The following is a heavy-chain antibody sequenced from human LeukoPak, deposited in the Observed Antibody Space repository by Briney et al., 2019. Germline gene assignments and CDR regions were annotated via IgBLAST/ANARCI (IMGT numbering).Heavy chain of an antibody. CDR3: AGVFGYHAMDV. CDR2: MSYSGST. V-gene: IGHV4-59*01. Sequence: PSETLSLTCTVSGGTMSRYYWSWIRQPPGKGLEWIGYMSYSGSTNYNPSLENRVTILGDTSKMQSSLRLSSVTGADTALYYCAGVFGYHAMDVWGDGTTVTVSS. J-gene: IGHJ6*04. D-gene: IGHD3-10*01. CDR1: GGTMSRYY.